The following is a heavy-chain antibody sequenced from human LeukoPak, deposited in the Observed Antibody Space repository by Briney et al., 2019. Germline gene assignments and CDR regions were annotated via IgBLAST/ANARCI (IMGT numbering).Heavy chain of an antibody. CDR3: ARLSQDIVVVPAAMPDY. Sequence: ASVKVSCKASEYTFTSYAMNWVRQAPGQGLEWMGWINTNTGNPTYAQGFTGRFVFSLDTSVSTAYLQISSLKAEDTAVYYCARLSQDIVVVPAAMPDYWGQGTLVTVSS. CDR1: EYTFTSYA. CDR2: INTNTGNP. J-gene: IGHJ4*02. D-gene: IGHD2-2*01. V-gene: IGHV7-4-1*02.